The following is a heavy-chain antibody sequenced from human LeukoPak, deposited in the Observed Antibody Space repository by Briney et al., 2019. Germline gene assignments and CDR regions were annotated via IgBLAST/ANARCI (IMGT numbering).Heavy chain of an antibody. V-gene: IGHV4-39*07. CDR3: ASPRGDDSGGYYTWYFHH. CDR1: GGSITSSSYY. CDR2: SGST. J-gene: IGHJ1*01. Sequence: PSETLSLTCSVSGGSITSSSYYWGWIRQSPGKGLEWIGSGSTYYNPSLKSRVTISVDTSKNQFSLKLSSVTAADTAVYFCASPRGDDSGGYYTWYFHHWGQGILVTVSS. D-gene: IGHD3-22*01.